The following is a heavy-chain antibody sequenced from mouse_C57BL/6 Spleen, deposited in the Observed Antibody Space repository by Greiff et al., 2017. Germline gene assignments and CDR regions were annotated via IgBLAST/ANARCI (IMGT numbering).Heavy chain of an antibody. CDR2: ISSGGDYI. J-gene: IGHJ3*01. V-gene: IGHV5-9-1*02. D-gene: IGHD2-1*01. CDR3: TRDRGNPAWFAY. Sequence: DVHLVESGEGLVKPGGSLKLSCAASGFTFSSYAMSWVRQTPEKRLEWVAYISSGGDYIYYADTVKGRFTISRDNARNTLYLQMSSLKSEDTAMYYCTRDRGNPAWFAYWGQGTLVTVSA. CDR1: GFTFSSYA.